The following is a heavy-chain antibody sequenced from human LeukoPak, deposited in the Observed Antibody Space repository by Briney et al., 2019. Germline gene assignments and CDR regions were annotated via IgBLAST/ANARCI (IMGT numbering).Heavy chain of an antibody. V-gene: IGHV4-4*07. CDR2: FYTSGST. CDR3: AILSKVGSWYYFQY. J-gene: IGHJ4*02. D-gene: IGHD6-13*01. Sequence: PSETLSLTCTVSGGSINDFYWSWIRQPAGKGLEWIGRFYTSGSTGYTPSLKSRVTMSVDTSRNQFSLKLTSVTAADTAVYYCAILSKVGSWYYFQYWGQGTLVTVSS. CDR1: GGSINDFY.